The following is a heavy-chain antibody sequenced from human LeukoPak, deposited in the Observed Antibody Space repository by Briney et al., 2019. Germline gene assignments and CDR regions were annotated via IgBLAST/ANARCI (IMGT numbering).Heavy chain of an antibody. CDR1: GYSISSGYY. V-gene: IGHV4-38-2*01. CDR3: ARTLGYCSSTSCYGWWFDP. D-gene: IGHD2-2*01. J-gene: IGHJ5*02. CDR2: IYHSGST. Sequence: SETLSLTCAVSGYSISSGYYWGWIRQPPGKGLEWIGSIYHSGSTYCNPSLKSRVTISVDTSKNQFSLKLSSVTAADTAVYYCARTLGYCSSTSCYGWWFDPWGQGTLVTVSS.